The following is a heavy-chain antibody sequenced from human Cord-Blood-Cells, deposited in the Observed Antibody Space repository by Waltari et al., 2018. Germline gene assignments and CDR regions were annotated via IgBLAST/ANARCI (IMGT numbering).Heavy chain of an antibody. D-gene: IGHD2-15*01. Sequence: QVQLQESGPGLVKPSQTLSLTCTVSGGSISSGDYYWSWIRQHPGKGLEWIGYIYYSGSTYYNPSLKSRVTISVDTSKNQFSLKLSSVTAADTAVYYCAREGCSGGSCYYYYGMDVWGQGTTVTVSS. CDR3: AREGCSGGSCYYYYGMDV. J-gene: IGHJ6*02. CDR1: GGSISSGDYY. V-gene: IGHV4-30-4*01. CDR2: IYYSGST.